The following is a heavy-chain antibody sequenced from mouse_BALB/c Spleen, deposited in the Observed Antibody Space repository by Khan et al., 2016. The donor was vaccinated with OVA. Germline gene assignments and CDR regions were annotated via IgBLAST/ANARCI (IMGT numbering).Heavy chain of an antibody. CDR2: IYPGNSDT. CDR1: GYSFTSYL. D-gene: IGHD1-3*01. V-gene: IGHV1-5*01. J-gene: IGHJ3*01. CDR3: ARWGYSSFAY. Sequence: VQLKQSGTVLARPGASVKMSCKASGYSFTSYLIHWVKQRPGQGLEWIGDIYPGNSDTTSHQKFKDKATLTAGTSANTAYMELSSLTNEDTAVYYGARWGYSSFAYWGQGTLVTVSA.